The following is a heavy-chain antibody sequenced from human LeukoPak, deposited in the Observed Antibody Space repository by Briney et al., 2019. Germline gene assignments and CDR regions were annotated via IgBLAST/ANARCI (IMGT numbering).Heavy chain of an antibody. CDR3: ARHFTGRTWFDP. V-gene: IGHV4-34*01. D-gene: IGHD1/OR15-1a*01. CDR1: GGSFSGYY. Sequence: SETLSLTCAVYGGSFSGYYWSWIRQPPGKGLEWIGEINHSGSTNYNPSLKSRVTISVDTSKNQFSLKLNSVSATDTAIYYCARHFTGRTWFDPWGQGTLVTVSS. CDR2: INHSGST. J-gene: IGHJ5*02.